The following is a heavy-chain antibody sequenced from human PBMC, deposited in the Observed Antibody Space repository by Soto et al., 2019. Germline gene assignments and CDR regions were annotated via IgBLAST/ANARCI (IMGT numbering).Heavy chain of an antibody. Sequence: EVQLVESGGGLIQPGGSLRLSCAVSGFTVSNNYMSWVRQAPGKGLEGVSVIYSGGSTAYGDSVKGRFTISRDNSKKPPFLKKNSLGAGAPAGFCCATHPGGGGYWGQGTLVTVSS. CDR2: IYSGGST. J-gene: IGHJ4*02. CDR3: ATHPGGGGY. D-gene: IGHD3-10*01. CDR1: GFTVSNNY. V-gene: IGHV3-53*01.